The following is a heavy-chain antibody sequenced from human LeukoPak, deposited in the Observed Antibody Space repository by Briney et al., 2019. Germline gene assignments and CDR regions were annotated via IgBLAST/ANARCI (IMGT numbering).Heavy chain of an antibody. Sequence: GRSPRLSCAASGFTFSSYGMHWVRQAPGKGLEWVAVISYDGSNKYYADSVKGRFTISRDNSKNTLYLQMNSLRAEDTAVYYCAKDGDIVVVPAAYYFDYWGQGTLVTVSS. V-gene: IGHV3-30*18. D-gene: IGHD2-2*01. CDR3: AKDGDIVVVPAAYYFDY. J-gene: IGHJ4*02. CDR2: ISYDGSNK. CDR1: GFTFSSYG.